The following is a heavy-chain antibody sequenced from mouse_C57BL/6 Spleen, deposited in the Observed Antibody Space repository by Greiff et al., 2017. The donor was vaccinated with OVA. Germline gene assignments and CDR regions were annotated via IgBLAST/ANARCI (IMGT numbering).Heavy chain of an antibody. CDR2: IDPSDSYT. J-gene: IGHJ4*01. V-gene: IGHV1-69*01. D-gene: IGHD2-1*01. Sequence: QVQLQQPGAELVMPGASVKLSCKASGYTFTSYWMHWVKQRPGQGLEWIGEIDPSDSYTNYNQKFKGKSTLTVDKSSSTAYMQLSSLTSEDSAVYYCARGPYGNYGDYWGQGTSVTVSS. CDR1: GYTFTSYW. CDR3: ARGPYGNYGDY.